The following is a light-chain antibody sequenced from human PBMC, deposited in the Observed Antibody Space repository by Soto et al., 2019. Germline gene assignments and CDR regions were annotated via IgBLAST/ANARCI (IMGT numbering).Light chain of an antibody. CDR1: QSISDT. CDR3: QQYNTWPWT. J-gene: IGKJ1*01. V-gene: IGKV3-15*01. Sequence: EIVMTQSPATLSVSPGGRATLSCRASQSISDTLAWYQQKPGQAPRLLIHGASTRATGFPGRFSGSGSGTDFTLTISSLQSEDFAVYYCQQYNTWPWTFGQGTKVEIK. CDR2: GAS.